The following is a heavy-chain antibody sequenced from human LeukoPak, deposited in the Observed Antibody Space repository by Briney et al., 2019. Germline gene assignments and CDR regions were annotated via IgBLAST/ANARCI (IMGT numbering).Heavy chain of an antibody. CDR3: ASSPATVTPVY. D-gene: IGHD4-17*01. Sequence: PGGSLRLSCAASGFTFSSYWMSWVRQAPGKGLEWVANIKQDGSEKYYVDSVKGRFTISRDNAKNSLYLQMNSLRAEDTAVYYCASSPATVTPVYWGQGTLVTVSS. CDR1: GFTFSSYW. V-gene: IGHV3-7*01. CDR2: IKQDGSEK. J-gene: IGHJ4*02.